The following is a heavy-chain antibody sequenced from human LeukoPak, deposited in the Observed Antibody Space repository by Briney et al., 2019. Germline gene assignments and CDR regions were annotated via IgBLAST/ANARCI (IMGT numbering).Heavy chain of an antibody. Sequence: GGSLRLSCAASGFTFSSYGMHWVRQAPGKGLEWVANINGDGSVKNYGASVRGRFTISRDNSKNSLYLQMNSLRADDTAVYYCARNFGWEQLDYWGQGTLVAVSS. CDR1: GFTFSSYG. CDR2: INGDGSVK. J-gene: IGHJ4*02. V-gene: IGHV3-7*01. CDR3: ARNFGWEQLDY. D-gene: IGHD1-26*01.